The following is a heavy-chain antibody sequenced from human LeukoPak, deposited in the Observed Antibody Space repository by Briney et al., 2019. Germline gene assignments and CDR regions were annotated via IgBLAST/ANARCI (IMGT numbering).Heavy chain of an antibody. V-gene: IGHV4-38-2*02. CDR2: IYHSGST. CDR1: GYSISSGYY. Sequence: PSETLSLTCTVSGYSISSGYYWGWIRQPPGKGLEWIGSIYHSGSTYYNPSLKSRVTISVDTSKNQFSLKLSSVTAANTAVYYCARGALNCSGGSCTNYWGQGTLVTVSS. J-gene: IGHJ4*02. CDR3: ARGALNCSGGSCTNY. D-gene: IGHD2-15*01.